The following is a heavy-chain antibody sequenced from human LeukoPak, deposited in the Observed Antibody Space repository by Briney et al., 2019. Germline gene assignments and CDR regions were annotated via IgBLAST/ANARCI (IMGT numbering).Heavy chain of an antibody. J-gene: IGHJ4*02. D-gene: IGHD3-10*01. CDR1: GYTFTGYY. V-gene: IGHV1-24*01. CDR2: FDPEEGET. CDR3: ATETLKPGRDSFDY. Sequence: ASVKVSCKASGYTFTGYYMHWVRQAPGKGLEWMGGFDPEEGETIYAQKFQGRVTMTEDTSTDTAYMELSSLRSEDTAVYYCATETLKPGRDSFDYWGQGTLVSVSS.